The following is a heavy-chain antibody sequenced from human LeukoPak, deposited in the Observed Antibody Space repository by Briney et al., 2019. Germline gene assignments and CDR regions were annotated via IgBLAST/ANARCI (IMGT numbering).Heavy chain of an antibody. CDR1: GYTFTSYY. CDR3: ARGGRLAAAVKYWGGNFDY. CDR2: INPSGGST. D-gene: IGHD6-13*01. J-gene: IGHJ4*02. Sequence: ASVKVSCKASGYTFTSYYMHWVRQAPGQGLEWMGIINPSGGSTSYAQKFQGRVTMTRDTSTSTVYMELSSLRSEDTAVYYCARGGRLAAAVKYWGGNFDYWGQGTLVTVSS. V-gene: IGHV1-46*01.